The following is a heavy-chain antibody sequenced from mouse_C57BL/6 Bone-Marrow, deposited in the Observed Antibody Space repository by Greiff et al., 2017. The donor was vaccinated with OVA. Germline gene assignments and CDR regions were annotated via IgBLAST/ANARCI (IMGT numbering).Heavy chain of an antibody. CDR1: GYSFTGYY. D-gene: IGHD2-3*01. V-gene: IGHV1-42*01. Sequence: VQLKQSGPELVKPGASVKISCKASGYSFTGYYMNWVKQSPEKSLEWIGEINPSTGGTTYNQKFKAKATLTVDKSSSTAYMQLKSLTSEDSAVYYCVREGDDGYFYAMDYWGQGTSVTVSS. CDR3: VREGDDGYFYAMDY. J-gene: IGHJ4*01. CDR2: INPSTGGT.